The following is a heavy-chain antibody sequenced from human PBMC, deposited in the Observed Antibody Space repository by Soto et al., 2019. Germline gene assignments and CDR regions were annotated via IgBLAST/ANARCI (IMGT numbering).Heavy chain of an antibody. CDR1: VYTLTELS. V-gene: IGHV1-24*01. D-gene: IGHD6-19*01. CDR2: FDPEDGET. CDR3: ATGPEQWLVRYFDY. J-gene: IGHJ4*02. Sequence: ASVKVCCKVSVYTLTELSIHWVRPAPGKGLEWMGGFDPEDGETIYAQKFQGRVTMTEDTSTDTAYMELGSLRSEDTAVYYCATGPEQWLVRYFDYWGQGTLVTVSS.